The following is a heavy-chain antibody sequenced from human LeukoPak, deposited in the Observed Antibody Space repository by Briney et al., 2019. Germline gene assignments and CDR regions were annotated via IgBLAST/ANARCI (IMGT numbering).Heavy chain of an antibody. J-gene: IGHJ1*01. Sequence: PGGSLRLSCAASGFTVSNNYMSWVRQAPGKKLEWVSDIYSDGTTFYADSVKGRFTISRDNSKNTLYLQMNSLRAKDTAVYYCARGTTGYCSGGSCFPEYFQHWGQGTLVTVSS. D-gene: IGHD2-15*01. CDR3: ARGTTGYCSGGSCFPEYFQH. V-gene: IGHV3-53*01. CDR2: IYSDGTT. CDR1: GFTVSNNY.